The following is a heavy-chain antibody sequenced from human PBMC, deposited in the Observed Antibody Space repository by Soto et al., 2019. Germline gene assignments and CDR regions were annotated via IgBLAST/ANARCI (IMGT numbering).Heavy chain of an antibody. Sequence: GASLKISCNASGDRFTTYCIGLVLQMPGKGLEWMGIIYPGDSDTRYSPSFQGQVTISADKSISTAYLQWSSLKASDSAMFYCARKDIAGNSVDFWGQGTLVTVSS. CDR2: IYPGDSDT. CDR1: GDRFTTYC. CDR3: ARKDIAGNSVDF. D-gene: IGHD6-13*01. J-gene: IGHJ4*02. V-gene: IGHV5-51*01.